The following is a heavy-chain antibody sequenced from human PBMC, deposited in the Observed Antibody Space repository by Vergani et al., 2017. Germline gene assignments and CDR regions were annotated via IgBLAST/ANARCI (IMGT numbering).Heavy chain of an antibody. Sequence: EVQLVQSGAEVKKPGATMKISCKVSGYTLTDHNMHWVKQAPGKGLEWMGLVDPEDGETIYAEKFKGRVTIAADTSTDTAHLELSSLRSEDTAVYYCATPQTVTTGGMEVWGQGTTVIVSS. CDR2: VDPEDGET. V-gene: IGHV1-69-2*01. D-gene: IGHD4-17*01. J-gene: IGHJ6*02. CDR1: GYTLTDHN. CDR3: ATPQTVTTGGMEV.